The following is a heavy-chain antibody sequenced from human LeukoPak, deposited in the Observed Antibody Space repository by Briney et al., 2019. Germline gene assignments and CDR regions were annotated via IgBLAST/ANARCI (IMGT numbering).Heavy chain of an antibody. CDR2: ISSSSSTI. J-gene: IGHJ4*02. Sequence: GGSPRLSCAASGFTFSSYSMNWVRQAPGKGLEWVSYISSSSSTIYYADSVKGRSTISRDNAKNSLYLQMNSLRAEDTAVYYCARVRAAAEGTTFDYWGQGTLVTVSS. D-gene: IGHD6-13*01. CDR1: GFTFSSYS. V-gene: IGHV3-48*01. CDR3: ARVRAAAEGTTFDY.